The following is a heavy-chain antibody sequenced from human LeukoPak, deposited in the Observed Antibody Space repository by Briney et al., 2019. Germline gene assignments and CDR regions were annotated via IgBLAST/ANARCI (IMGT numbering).Heavy chain of an antibody. CDR2: FDPEDGET. V-gene: IGHV1-24*01. CDR1: GYTLTELS. J-gene: IGHJ1*01. D-gene: IGHD3-3*01. Sequence: ASVKVSCKVSGYTLTELSMHWVRQAPGKGLEWMGGFDPEDGETIYAQKFQGRVTMTEDTSTDTAYMELSSPRSEDTAVYYCATDRGRFGNPEYFQHWGQGTLVTVSS. CDR3: ATDRGRFGNPEYFQH.